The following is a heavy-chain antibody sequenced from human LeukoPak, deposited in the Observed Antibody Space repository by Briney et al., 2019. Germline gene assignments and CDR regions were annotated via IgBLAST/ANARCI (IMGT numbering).Heavy chain of an antibody. CDR2: IYYSGST. CDR3: ARHSQPREFGGTYYYYYYMDV. J-gene: IGHJ6*03. V-gene: IGHV4-39*07. CDR1: GASISSSSYC. Sequence: SETLSLTCTVSGASISSSSYCWGWIRQPPGTGLEWIGSIYYSGSTYYSPSFQGQVTISADKSISTAYLQWSSLKASDTAMYYCARHSQPREFGGTYYYYYYMDVWGKGTTVTVSS. D-gene: IGHD3-10*01.